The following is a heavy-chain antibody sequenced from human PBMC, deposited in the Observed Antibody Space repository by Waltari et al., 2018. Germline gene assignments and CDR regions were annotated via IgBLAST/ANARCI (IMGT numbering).Heavy chain of an antibody. D-gene: IGHD5-18*01. CDR3: TTDRLVHIQLQNYYMDV. CDR1: GFTFSNAW. V-gene: IGHV3-15*01. J-gene: IGHJ6*03. CDR2: IKSKTDGGTT. Sequence: EVQLVESGGGLVKPGGSLRLSCAASGFTFSNAWMSWVRQAPGKGLEWVGRIKSKTDGGTTDYAATVKGRFTISRDDSKNTLYLQMNSLKTEDTAVYYCTTDRLVHIQLQNYYMDVWGKGTTVTISS.